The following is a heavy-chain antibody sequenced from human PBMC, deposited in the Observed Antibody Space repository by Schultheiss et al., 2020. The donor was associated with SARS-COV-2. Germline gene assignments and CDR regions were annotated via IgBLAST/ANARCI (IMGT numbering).Heavy chain of an antibody. CDR3: VKEESSSWYSF. CDR1: GFTFRNYW. V-gene: IGHV3-7*01. J-gene: IGHJ4*02. D-gene: IGHD6-13*01. Sequence: GESLKISCAASGFTFRNYWMSWVRQAPGKGLEWVANIKQDGSVEHYVDSVRGRFIISRDNAKNSLYLHMSSLRAEDTAVYYCVKEESSSWYSFWGQGSLVTVSS. CDR2: IKQDGSVE.